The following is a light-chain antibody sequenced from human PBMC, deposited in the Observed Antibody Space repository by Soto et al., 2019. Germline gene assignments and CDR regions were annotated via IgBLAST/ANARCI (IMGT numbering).Light chain of an antibody. CDR2: EVS. Sequence: QSALTQPPSASGSPGQSVTISCTGTSSDVGGYNFVSWYQQHQGKAPKLLIYEVSKRPSGVPDRLSGSKSGNTASLTVSGLQAEDDADYYCSSYVGSNNYVLGTGTKLTVL. J-gene: IGLJ1*01. CDR1: SSDVGGYNF. CDR3: SSYVGSNNYV. V-gene: IGLV2-8*01.